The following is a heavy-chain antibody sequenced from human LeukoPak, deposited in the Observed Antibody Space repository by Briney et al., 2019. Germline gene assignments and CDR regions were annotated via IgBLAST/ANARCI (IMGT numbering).Heavy chain of an antibody. V-gene: IGHV4-34*01. CDR3: ARYYYRSGSHYYFDY. CDR2: INHSGST. D-gene: IGHD3-10*01. CDR1: GGSFSGYY. J-gene: IGHJ4*02. Sequence: SETLSLTCAVYGGSFSGYYWSWIRQPPGKGLEWIGEINHSGSTNYNPSLKSRVTISVDTSKNQFPLKLSSATAADTAVYYCARYYYRSGSHYYFDYWGQGTLVTLSS.